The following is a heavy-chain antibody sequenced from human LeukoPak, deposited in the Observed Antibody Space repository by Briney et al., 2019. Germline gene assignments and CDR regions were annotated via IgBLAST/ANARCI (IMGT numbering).Heavy chain of an antibody. CDR3: ARASGGALITFGGVIVPYYFDY. Sequence: GGSLRLSCSASGFTFNTYWMSWVRQAPGRGLQWVAVIKEDASEKYYLDSVKGRFTISRDNAKNSLYLQMNSLRAEDTAVYYCARASGGALITFGGVIVPYYFDYWGQGTLVTVSS. V-gene: IGHV3-7*01. CDR1: GFTFNTYW. CDR2: IKEDASEK. D-gene: IGHD3-16*02. J-gene: IGHJ4*02.